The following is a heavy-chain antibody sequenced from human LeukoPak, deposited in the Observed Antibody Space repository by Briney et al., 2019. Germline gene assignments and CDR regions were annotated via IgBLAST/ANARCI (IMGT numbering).Heavy chain of an antibody. CDR2: ISTSSTYI. J-gene: IGHJ4*02. D-gene: IGHD1-26*01. CDR1: EFTLTSYS. Sequence: GGSLRLSCAASEFTLTSYSMHRVRQAPGKGLEWVSYISTSSTYIYYADLVRGRFSISRDNAKNSLYLHMNSLKADDTAVYYCARDASGSSIGLIDFWGQGTLVTVSS. V-gene: IGHV3-21*01. CDR3: ARDASGSSIGLIDF.